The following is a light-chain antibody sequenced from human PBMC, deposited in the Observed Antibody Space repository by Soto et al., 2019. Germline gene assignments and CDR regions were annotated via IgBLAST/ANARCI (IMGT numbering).Light chain of an antibody. J-gene: IGLJ2*01. V-gene: IGLV2-14*01. CDR3: SSYTSSNTVV. CDR2: DVS. CDR1: SNDVGGYNY. Sequence: QSALTQPASMSGSPGQSIAISCTGTSNDVGGYNYVSWYQQHPGKAPKLMIYDVSARPSGVSNRFSGSKSDNTASLTISGLQAEDEADYYCSSYTSSNTVVFGGGTKLTVL.